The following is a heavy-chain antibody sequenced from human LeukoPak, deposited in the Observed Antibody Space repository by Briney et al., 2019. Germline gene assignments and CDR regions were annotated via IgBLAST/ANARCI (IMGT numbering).Heavy chain of an antibody. D-gene: IGHD6-6*01. J-gene: IGHJ5*02. V-gene: IGHV3-30-3*01. Sequence: PGGSLRLSCAASGFTFNSYAMSWVRQAPGKGLEWVAVISYDGSNKYYADSVKGRFTISRDNSKNTLYVQMNSLRAEDTAVYYCARVWVPESSSPGWFDPWGQGTLVTVSS. CDR2: ISYDGSNK. CDR3: ARVWVPESSSPGWFDP. CDR1: GFTFNSYA.